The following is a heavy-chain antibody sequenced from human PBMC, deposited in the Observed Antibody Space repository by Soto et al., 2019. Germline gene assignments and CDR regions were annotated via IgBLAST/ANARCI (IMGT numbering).Heavy chain of an antibody. V-gene: IGHV3-7*01. Sequence: GGSLRLSCAASGVTFSIYAMSWVRQAPGKGLEWVANIKQDGSEKYYVDSVKGRFTISRDNAKNSLYLQMNSLRAEDTAVYYCARDDIMITFGGVIVPSGAFDIWGRGTMVTVSS. CDR1: GVTFSIYA. CDR3: ARDDIMITFGGVIVPSGAFDI. CDR2: IKQDGSEK. D-gene: IGHD3-16*02. J-gene: IGHJ3*02.